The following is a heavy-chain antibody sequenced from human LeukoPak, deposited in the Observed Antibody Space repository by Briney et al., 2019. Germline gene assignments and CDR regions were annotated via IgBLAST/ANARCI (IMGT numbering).Heavy chain of an antibody. D-gene: IGHD3-3*01. V-gene: IGHV3-30*02. J-gene: IGHJ5*02. CDR1: GFTFSTYG. Sequence: GGSLRLSCAASGFTFSTYGMHWVRQAPGKGLEWVAFIRFDGNNKYYADSVKGRFTISRDNSKNTLYLQMNSLRAEDTAVYYCAKDGETYYDFWSGPNWFDPWGQGTLVTVSS. CDR2: IRFDGNNK. CDR3: AKDGETYYDFWSGPNWFDP.